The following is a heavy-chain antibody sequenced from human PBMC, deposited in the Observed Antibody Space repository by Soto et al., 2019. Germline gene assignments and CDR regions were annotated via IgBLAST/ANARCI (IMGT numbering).Heavy chain of an antibody. V-gene: IGHV4-31*03. CDR3: ARGGVVVVAAGYYFDY. Sequence: SETLSLTCTVSGGSISSGGYYWSWIRQHPGKGLEWIGYIYYSGSTYYNPSLKSRVTISVDTSKNQFSLKLSSVTAADTAVYYCARGGVVVVAAGYYFDYWGQGTLVTVSS. CDR2: IYYSGST. CDR1: GGSISSGGYY. J-gene: IGHJ4*02. D-gene: IGHD2-15*01.